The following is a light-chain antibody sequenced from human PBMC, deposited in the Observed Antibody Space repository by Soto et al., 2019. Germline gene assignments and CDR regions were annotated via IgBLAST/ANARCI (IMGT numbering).Light chain of an antibody. CDR2: GAS. Sequence: EIVLTQSPGTLSLSPGERATLSCRASQSVTGSYLAWYQQKPGQAPRLLIYGASSRASGIPDRFSGSGSGTDFTLTISRLEPEDFAVYYCQQYGSSPPVTFGLGTKVDMK. CDR3: QQYGSSPPVT. CDR1: QSVTGSY. V-gene: IGKV3-20*01. J-gene: IGKJ3*01.